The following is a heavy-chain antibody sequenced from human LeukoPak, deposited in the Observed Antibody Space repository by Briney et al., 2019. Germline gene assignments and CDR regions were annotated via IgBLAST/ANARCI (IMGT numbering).Heavy chain of an antibody. V-gene: IGHV4-4*07. CDR2: IDTSGNT. J-gene: IGHJ6*03. Sequence: SETLSLTCTVSGGSISSYYWSWIRQPAGKGLEWIGRIDTSGNTKYNPSLKSRVTMSLDTSKNQLALEVMSVTAADTAVYFCARAASGDAVYYYGSGRRYYYYYMDVWGKGTTVTISS. CDR1: GGSISSYY. CDR3: ARAASGDAVYYYGSGRRYYYYYMDV. D-gene: IGHD3-10*01.